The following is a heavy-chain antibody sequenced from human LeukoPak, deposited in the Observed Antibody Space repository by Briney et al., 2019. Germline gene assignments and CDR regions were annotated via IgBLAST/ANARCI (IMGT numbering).Heavy chain of an antibody. V-gene: IGHV3-21*01. J-gene: IGHJ4*02. CDR2: ISSSSSYI. Sequence: PGGSLRLSCAASGFTFSSYSMNWVRQAPGKGLEWVSSISSSSSYIYYADSVKGRFTISRDNAKNSLYLQMNSLRAEDTAVYYCAKDLEGGSPYYFDYWGQGTLVTVSS. CDR1: GFTFSSYS. D-gene: IGHD3-16*01. CDR3: AKDLEGGSPYYFDY.